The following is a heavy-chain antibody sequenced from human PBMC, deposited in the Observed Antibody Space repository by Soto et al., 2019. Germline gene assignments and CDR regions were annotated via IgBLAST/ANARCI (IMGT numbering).Heavy chain of an antibody. D-gene: IGHD1-26*01. Sequence: QVQLVQSGAEVKKPGASVKVSCKASGYTFTSYGISWVRQAPGQGLEWMGWISAYNGNTNYAQKLQGRVTMTTDTSTSTAYMELRSLRSDDTAVYYCARDSPKYSCSYDGDDAFDIWGQGTMVTVSS. V-gene: IGHV1-18*01. CDR1: GYTFTSYG. J-gene: IGHJ3*02. CDR3: ARDSPKYSCSYDGDDAFDI. CDR2: ISAYNGNT.